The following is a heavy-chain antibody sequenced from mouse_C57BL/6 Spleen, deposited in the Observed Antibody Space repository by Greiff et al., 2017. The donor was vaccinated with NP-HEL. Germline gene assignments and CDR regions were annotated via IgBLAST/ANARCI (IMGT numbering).Heavy chain of an antibody. CDR3: ARQPLY. Sequence: VQLVESGAELARPGASVKMSCKASGYTFTSYTMHWVKQRPGQGLEWIGYINPSSGYTKYNEKFKDKATLTADKSSSTAYMQLLSLTSEDSAVCYCARQPLYWGQGTSVTVSS. CDR2: INPSSGYT. V-gene: IGHV1-4*01. D-gene: IGHD6-1*01. CDR1: GYTFTSYT. J-gene: IGHJ4*01.